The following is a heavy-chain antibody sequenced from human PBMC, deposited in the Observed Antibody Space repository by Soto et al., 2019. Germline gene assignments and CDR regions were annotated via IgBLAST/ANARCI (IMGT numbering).Heavy chain of an antibody. V-gene: IGHV3-11*05. CDR2: ISSSSSHT. J-gene: IGHJ4*02. Sequence: QVQLVESGGGLVKAVGSLRLSCAASGFVFSDYYMTWIRQAPGKGLEWLTYISSSSSHTNYADSVKGRFTISRDNAKNSVYLQINSLRAEDTAVYYCARRISAHFDYWGQGTLVTVSS. CDR3: ARRISAHFDY. CDR1: GFVFSDYY.